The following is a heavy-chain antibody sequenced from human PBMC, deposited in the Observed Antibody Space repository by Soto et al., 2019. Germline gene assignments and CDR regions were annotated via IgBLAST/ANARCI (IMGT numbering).Heavy chain of an antibody. J-gene: IGHJ4*02. V-gene: IGHV4-34*01. CDR2: ISQSGNT. Sequence: PSETLSLTCSIYSGSFSCYYLSWIRQPPGKGLEWIVEISQSGNTSDSPSLKSRVSISIDTSMKQFSLNMASVSAADTAVYYCARATKVSGSSQTRPDFWGQGTLVTVSS. CDR1: SGSFSCYY. CDR3: ARATKVSGSSQTRPDF. D-gene: IGHD6-6*01.